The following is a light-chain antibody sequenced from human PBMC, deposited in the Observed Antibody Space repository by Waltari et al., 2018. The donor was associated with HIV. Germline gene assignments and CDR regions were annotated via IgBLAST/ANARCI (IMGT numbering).Light chain of an antibody. V-gene: IGLV3-1*01. CDR3: QAWDSSTVV. J-gene: IGLJ2*01. Sequence: SYELTQPPSVSVSPGQTASITCSGDKLGDQYACWYQQKPGQSPVLVISQDSKRPSGIPERFSGSNSGNTATLTISGTQAMDEADYYCQAWDSSTVVFGGGTKLTVL. CDR2: QDS. CDR1: KLGDQY.